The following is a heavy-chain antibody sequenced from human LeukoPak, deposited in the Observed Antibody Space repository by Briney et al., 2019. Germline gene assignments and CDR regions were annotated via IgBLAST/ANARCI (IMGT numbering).Heavy chain of an antibody. CDR3: AREHTSMVLTFDAFDM. CDR2: IKHDGGEK. D-gene: IGHD5-18*01. CDR1: GFSFSSYW. J-gene: IGHJ3*02. V-gene: IGHV3-7*01. Sequence: PGGSLRLSCAASGFSFSSYWMNWVRQAPGRGLEWLANIKHDGGEKYYEDSVKGRFTISRDNAKNSLYLQMNSLRAEDTAVCYCAREHTSMVLTFDAFDMWGQGTMVTVSS.